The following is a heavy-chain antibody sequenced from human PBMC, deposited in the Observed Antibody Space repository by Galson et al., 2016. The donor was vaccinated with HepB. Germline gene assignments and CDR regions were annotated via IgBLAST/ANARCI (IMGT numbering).Heavy chain of an antibody. J-gene: IGHJ6*04. CDR1: GFTFNNYG. D-gene: IGHD2-2*01. V-gene: IGHV3-23*01. CDR3: VQGSTAPAV. CDR2: ISRSGDST. Sequence: SLRLSCAASGFTFNNYGMTWVRQPPGKGLEVVSSISRSGDSTDYADSVKGRFTISRDNSKNTLYLQMNSLGAEDTAVYYCVQGSTAPAVWGKGTAVTVSS.